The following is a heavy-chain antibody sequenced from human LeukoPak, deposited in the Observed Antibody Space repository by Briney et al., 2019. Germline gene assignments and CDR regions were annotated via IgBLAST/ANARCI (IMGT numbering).Heavy chain of an antibody. V-gene: IGHV3-21*01. CDR3: ARDPKGMDV. J-gene: IGHJ6*02. CDR1: GFTFSTYS. Sequence: GGSLRLSCAASGFTFSTYSMNWVRQAPGKGLEWVSFISSNSNYINYADSVKGRFTISRDNAKNSLYLQMNSLRAEDTAVYYCARDPKGMDVWGQGTTVTVSS. CDR2: ISSNSNYI.